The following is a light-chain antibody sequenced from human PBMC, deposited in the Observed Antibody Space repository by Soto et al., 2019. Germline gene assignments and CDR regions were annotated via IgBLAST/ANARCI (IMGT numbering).Light chain of an antibody. CDR3: TSYTSTSIYV. J-gene: IGLJ1*01. Sequence: QCALTQPASVSGSPGQSITISCTGTSSDVGGYDYVSWYQQHPGKAPKFMIYEVTNRPSGVSHRFSGSKSGNTASLTISGLQAQEEDDYSSTSYTSTSIYVVGTGTKVTVL. CDR2: EVT. CDR1: SSDVGGYDY. V-gene: IGLV2-14*01.